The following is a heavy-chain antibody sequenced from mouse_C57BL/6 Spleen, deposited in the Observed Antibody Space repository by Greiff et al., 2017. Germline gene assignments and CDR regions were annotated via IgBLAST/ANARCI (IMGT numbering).Heavy chain of an antibody. V-gene: IGHV1-66*01. CDR3: AREGDYSNLNWYFDV. Sequence: QVQLQQSGPELVKPGASVKISCKASGYSFTSYYIHWVKQRPGQGLEWIGWIYPGSGNTKYNEKFKGKATLTADTSSSTAYMQLSSLTSEDSAVYYCAREGDYSNLNWYFDVWGTGTTVTVSS. CDR2: IYPGSGNT. CDR1: GYSFTSYY. D-gene: IGHD2-5*01. J-gene: IGHJ1*03.